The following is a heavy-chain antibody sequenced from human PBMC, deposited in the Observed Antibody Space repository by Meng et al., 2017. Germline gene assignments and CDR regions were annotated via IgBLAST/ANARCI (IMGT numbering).Heavy chain of an antibody. Sequence: VHLQRLGPGLVKPSGTLSLTCTASGGSSSSYYWSWIRQPPGKGLEWIGYIYYSGSTNYNPSLKSRVTISVDTSKNQFSLKLSSVTAADTAVYYCARSNGDYGPGWFDPWGQGTLVTVSS. CDR2: IYYSGST. V-gene: IGHV4-59*01. D-gene: IGHD2-8*01. CDR3: ARSNGDYGPGWFDP. J-gene: IGHJ5*02. CDR1: GGSSSSYY.